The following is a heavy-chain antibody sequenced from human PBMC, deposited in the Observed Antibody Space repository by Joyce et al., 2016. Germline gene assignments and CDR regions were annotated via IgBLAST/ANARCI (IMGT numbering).Heavy chain of an antibody. Sequence: QMQLVESGGGVVQPGRSLRLSCAASGFGFTFSNYGMHWIRQAPGKGLEWVAVIWCDGSDKYYADSVKGRFTISRDNSKNTLYLQMNSLRAEDTAVYYCARDDNVRVAGRYHYYYYGMDVWGQGTAVTVSS. CDR2: IWCDGSDK. J-gene: IGHJ6*02. CDR3: ARDDNVRVAGRYHYYYYGMDV. CDR1: GFGFTFSNYG. D-gene: IGHD3-16*02. V-gene: IGHV3-33*01.